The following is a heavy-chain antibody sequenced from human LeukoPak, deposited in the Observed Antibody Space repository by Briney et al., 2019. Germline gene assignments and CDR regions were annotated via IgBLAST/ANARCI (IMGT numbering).Heavy chain of an antibody. V-gene: IGHV4-4*07. Sequence: SETLSLTCTVSGGSISSYYWSWIRQPAGKGLEWIGRIYTSGSTNYNPSLKSRVTMSVDTSKNQFSLKLSSVTAADMAVYYCARDGQYYYDSSSAFDIWGQGTMVTVSS. D-gene: IGHD3-22*01. CDR3: ARDGQYYYDSSSAFDI. CDR2: IYTSGST. CDR1: GGSISSYY. J-gene: IGHJ3*02.